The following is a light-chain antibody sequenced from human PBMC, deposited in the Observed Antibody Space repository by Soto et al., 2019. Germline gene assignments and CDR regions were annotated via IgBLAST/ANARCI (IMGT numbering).Light chain of an antibody. V-gene: IGKV3-20*01. CDR2: GAS. CDR1: QSVSSSY. Sequence: EIVLTXSPXXXXLSPGERATXSCRASQSVSSSYLAWYQQKPGQAPRLLIYGASSRATGIPDRFSGSGSGTDFTLTISRLEPEDFAVYYCQQYGSSKYTFGQGTKLEIK. J-gene: IGKJ2*01. CDR3: QQYGSSKYT.